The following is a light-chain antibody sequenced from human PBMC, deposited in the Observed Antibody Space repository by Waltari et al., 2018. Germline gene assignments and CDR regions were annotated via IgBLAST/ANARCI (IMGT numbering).Light chain of an antibody. CDR1: QSVSTS. J-gene: IGKJ1*01. Sequence: DIQMTQSPSTLSAPVGVRVTITFRAIQSVSTSLAWSQQKPGKAPKVQIYKASSLESGVPLRFSGIGSGTEFTLTCSSRQPDDVSIYSCKQYITYPWTFGQGTKVEVK. CDR3: KQYITYPWT. CDR2: KAS. V-gene: IGKV1-5*03.